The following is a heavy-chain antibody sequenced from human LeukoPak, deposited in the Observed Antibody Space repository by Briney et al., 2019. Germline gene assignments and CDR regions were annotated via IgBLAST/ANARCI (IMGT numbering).Heavy chain of an antibody. CDR2: IYYSGST. V-gene: IGHV4-39*01. CDR3: ARLRLRRDQIDY. CDR1: GGSIRSGGYY. D-gene: IGHD4-17*01. J-gene: IGHJ4*02. Sequence: SETLSLTCTVSGGSIRSGGYYWGWIRQPPGKGLDWIGSIYYSGSTYYKPALKSRVTISVDTSKNQFSLRLTSVTAADTAVYWCARLRLRRDQIDYWGQGTLVTVSS.